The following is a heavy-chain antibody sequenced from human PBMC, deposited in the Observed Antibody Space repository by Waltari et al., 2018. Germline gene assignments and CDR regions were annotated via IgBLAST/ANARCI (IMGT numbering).Heavy chain of an antibody. Sequence: QVQLQESGTGLVKPSETLSLTCTVSGYSISSGYYWGWIRQLPGKGLEWIGSIYHSGSTYYNPSLKSRVTISVDTSKNQFSLKLSSVTAADTAVYYCARIPVLMVYKEWFDPWGQGTLVTVSS. CDR2: IYHSGST. V-gene: IGHV4-38-2*02. J-gene: IGHJ5*02. CDR1: GYSISSGYY. CDR3: ARIPVLMVYKEWFDP. D-gene: IGHD2-8*01.